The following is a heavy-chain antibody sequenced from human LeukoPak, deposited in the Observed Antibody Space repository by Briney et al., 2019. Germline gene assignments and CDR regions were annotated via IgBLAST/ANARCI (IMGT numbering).Heavy chain of an antibody. CDR1: GFTFSSYA. CDR2: ISGSGGST. Sequence: GGSLRFSCAASGFTFSSYAMSWVRQAPGKGLEWVSAISGSGGSTYYADSVKGRFTISRDNSKNTLYLQMNSLRAEDTAVYYCAKVPVRIAAAGRFDYWGQGTLVTVSS. V-gene: IGHV3-23*01. D-gene: IGHD6-13*01. CDR3: AKVPVRIAAAGRFDY. J-gene: IGHJ4*02.